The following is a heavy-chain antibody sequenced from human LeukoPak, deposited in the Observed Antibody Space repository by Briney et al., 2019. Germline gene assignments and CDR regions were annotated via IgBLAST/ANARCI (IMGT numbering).Heavy chain of an antibody. J-gene: IGHJ6*03. CDR2: INWNGGST. CDR3: ARDGDYGTYYYYMDV. D-gene: IGHD4-17*01. V-gene: IGHV3-20*04. CDR1: GFTFDDYG. Sequence: GSLRLSCAASGFTFDDYGMSWVRQAPGKGLEWVSGINWNGGSTGYADSVKGRFTISRDNAKNSLYLQMNSLRAEDTALYYCARDGDYGTYYYYMDVWGKGTTVTVSS.